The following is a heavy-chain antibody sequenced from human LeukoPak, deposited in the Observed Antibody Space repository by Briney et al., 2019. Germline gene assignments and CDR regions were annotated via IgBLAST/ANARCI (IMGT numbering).Heavy chain of an antibody. CDR1: GFTFSSYS. D-gene: IGHD1-14*01. CDR2: ISSSSSYI. Sequence: KPGGSLRLSCAASGFTFSSYSMNWVRQAAGKGLEWVSSISSSSSYIYYADSVKGRFTISRDNAKNSLYLQINSLRAEDTAVYYCARGANRLSGAFDIWGQGTMVTVSS. CDR3: ARGANRLSGAFDI. V-gene: IGHV3-21*01. J-gene: IGHJ3*02.